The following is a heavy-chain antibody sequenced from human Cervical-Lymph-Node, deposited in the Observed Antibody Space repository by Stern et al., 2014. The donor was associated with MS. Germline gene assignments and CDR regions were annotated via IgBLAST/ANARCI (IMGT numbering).Heavy chain of an antibody. D-gene: IGHD3-10*01. J-gene: IGHJ4*02. V-gene: IGHV5-51*01. Sequence: VQLGQSGAEVKKPGESLKISCKGSGYSFTSYWIGWVRQMPGKGLEWMGIIYPGGSDRIYSPSFQGQVTISADKYISTAYLQWSSLKDSDTAMYFCARQEYYGSGSWTPFDYWGQGTLVTVSS. CDR2: IYPGGSDR. CDR3: ARQEYYGSGSWTPFDY. CDR1: GYSFTSYW.